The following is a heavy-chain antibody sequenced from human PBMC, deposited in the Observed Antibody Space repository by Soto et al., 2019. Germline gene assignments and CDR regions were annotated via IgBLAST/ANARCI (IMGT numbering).Heavy chain of an antibody. CDR2: ISAGGNTK. CDR3: AKESGGERYAAYFDL. CDR1: GFTFNTFA. V-gene: IGHV3-30*18. D-gene: IGHD2-21*01. J-gene: IGHJ4*02. Sequence: AQLLESGGGLVQPGGSLRLSCAASGFTFNTFALTWVRQAPGKGLEWVAVISAGGNTKYYADSVKGRFTISRDNSKNTLFLQMNSLRTEDTAVYYCAKESGGERYAAYFDLWGQGTLVTVSA.